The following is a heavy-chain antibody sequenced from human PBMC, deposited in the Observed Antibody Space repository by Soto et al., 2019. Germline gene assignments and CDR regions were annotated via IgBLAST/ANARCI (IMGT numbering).Heavy chain of an antibody. J-gene: IGHJ6*02. CDR2: INPINGKT. CDR1: GYTFTSYA. Sequence: SVKVSCKASGYTFTSYAMHWVRQAPGQRLEWMGGINPINGKTNYAQKFQGRVTITADESTSTAYMELSSLRSEDTAVYYCARGGPNYYYYYGMDVWGQGTTVTVSS. CDR3: ARGGPNYYYYYGMDV. V-gene: IGHV1-69*13.